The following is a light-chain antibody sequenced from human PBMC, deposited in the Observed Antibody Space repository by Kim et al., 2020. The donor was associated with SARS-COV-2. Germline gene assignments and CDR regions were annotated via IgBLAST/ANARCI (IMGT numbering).Light chain of an antibody. J-gene: IGLJ1*01. V-gene: IGLV2-8*01. CDR3: TSHADDNYV. CDR2: EIN. Sequence: PGQSVPISCSGTSTDLVFYNYVSWYQQHPRKAPKLMIYEINKRPSGVPDRFSGSKSGDTASLTVSGLQTEDEADYYCTSHADDNYVFGTGTKVTVL. CDR1: STDLVFYNY.